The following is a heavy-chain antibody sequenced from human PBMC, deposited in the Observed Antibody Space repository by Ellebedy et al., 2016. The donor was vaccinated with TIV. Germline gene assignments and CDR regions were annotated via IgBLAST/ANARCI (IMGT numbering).Heavy chain of an antibody. J-gene: IGHJ6*02. V-gene: IGHV1-18*01. CDR3: ARWDSGFLSGVYYNYGMDV. D-gene: IGHD5-12*01. Sequence: ASVKVSCXASGYTFTTYGISWVRQAPGQGLEWMGWISTYNGNTNYAQKVQGRVTMTTDTSTSTAYMELSSLRSEDTAVYYCARWDSGFLSGVYYNYGMDVWGQGTTVTVSS. CDR1: GYTFTTYG. CDR2: ISTYNGNT.